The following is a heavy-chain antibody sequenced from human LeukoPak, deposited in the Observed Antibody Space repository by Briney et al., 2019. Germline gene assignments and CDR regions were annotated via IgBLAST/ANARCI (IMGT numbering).Heavy chain of an antibody. D-gene: IGHD2-2*01. J-gene: IGHJ4*02. V-gene: IGHV3-20*04. CDR2: INWSGGST. CDR1: GFAFDEHG. Sequence: PGGSLRLSCTASGFAFDEHGMSWVRQVPGKGLEWVSGINWSGGSTGYADPLRGRFTISRDNAKNSLYLQMDSLRAEDTALYYCARAPVTSPFYFDYWGQGTLVTVSS. CDR3: ARAPVTSPFYFDY.